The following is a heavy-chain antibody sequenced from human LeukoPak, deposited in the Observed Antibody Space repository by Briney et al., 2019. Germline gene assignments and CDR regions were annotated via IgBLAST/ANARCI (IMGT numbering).Heavy chain of an antibody. D-gene: IGHD6-13*01. Sequence: GASVKLSCKASGYTFTGYYMHWVRQAPGQGLEWMGWINPNSGGTNYAQKFQGRVTMTRDTSISTAYMELSRLRSDDTAVYYCARGTSAAGNPYYYYYYGMDVWGQGTTVTVSS. J-gene: IGHJ6*02. CDR2: INPNSGGT. V-gene: IGHV1-2*02. CDR1: GYTFTGYY. CDR3: ARGTSAAGNPYYYYYYGMDV.